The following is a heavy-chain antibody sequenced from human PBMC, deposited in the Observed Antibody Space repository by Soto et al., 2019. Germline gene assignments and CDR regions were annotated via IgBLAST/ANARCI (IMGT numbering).Heavy chain of an antibody. CDR1: GYTFTSYY. V-gene: IGHV1-46*03. Sequence: ASLKVSCKASGYTFTSYYMHWVRQAPGQGLEWMGIINPSGGSTSYAQKFQGRVTMTRDTSTSTVYMELSSLRSEDTAVYYCASNGYSSTWHSWFDPWGQGTLVTVSS. D-gene: IGHD6-13*01. CDR3: ASNGYSSTWHSWFDP. J-gene: IGHJ5*02. CDR2: INPSGGST.